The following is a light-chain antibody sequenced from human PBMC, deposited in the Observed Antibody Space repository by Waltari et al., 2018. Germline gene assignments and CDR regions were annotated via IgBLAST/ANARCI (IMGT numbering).Light chain of an antibody. CDR2: EDR. Sequence: SYELTQPPSVSVSPGQTARITCSGDKLGDKYVCWYQQKPGQSPVLVIYEDRKRPSGIPERLSGSNSGNTATLTISGTQAMDEADYYCQAWDNNRVVLGGGTKLTV. J-gene: IGLJ2*01. CDR3: QAWDNNRVV. V-gene: IGLV3-1*01. CDR1: KLGDKY.